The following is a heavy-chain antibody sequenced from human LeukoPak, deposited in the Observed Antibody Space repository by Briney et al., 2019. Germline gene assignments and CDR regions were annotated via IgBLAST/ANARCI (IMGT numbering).Heavy chain of an antibody. J-gene: IGHJ5*02. CDR2: IYDSGST. V-gene: IGHV4-59*01. D-gene: IGHD6-19*01. CDR3: ARVIAVAGTWWFDP. CDR1: GGSISSYY. Sequence: SSETLSLTCTVSGGSISSYYWSWIRQPPGKGLEWIGYIYDSGSTNYNPSRKSRVTISVDTSKNQFSLKLSSVTAADTAVYYCARVIAVAGTWWFDPWGQGTLVTVSS.